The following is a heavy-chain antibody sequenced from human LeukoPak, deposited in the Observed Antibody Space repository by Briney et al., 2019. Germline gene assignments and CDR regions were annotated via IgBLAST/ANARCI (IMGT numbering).Heavy chain of an antibody. J-gene: IGHJ4*02. V-gene: IGHV3-21*01. CDR2: ISSSSSYI. CDR3: ARDPTFGGVIADDY. Sequence: GGSLRLSCAASGFTFSSYSMNWVRQAPGKGLEWVSSISSSSSYIYYADSVKGRFTISRDNAKNSLYLQMNSLRAEDTAVYYCARDPTFGGVIADDYWGQGILVTVSS. D-gene: IGHD3-16*02. CDR1: GFTFSSYS.